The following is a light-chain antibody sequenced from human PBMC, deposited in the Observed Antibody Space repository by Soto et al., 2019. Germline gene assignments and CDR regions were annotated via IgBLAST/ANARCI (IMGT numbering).Light chain of an antibody. Sequence: EVVMTQSPATLSVSPGERATLSCRASQSVNDKVAWFQQKPGQAPRLLIIGASTTATGVPARFSGSGSGREFTLTISSLQSEDFAVYYCQQFDSSPYTFGQGTKLEI. CDR3: QQFDSSPYT. J-gene: IGKJ2*01. V-gene: IGKV3-15*01. CDR2: GAS. CDR1: QSVNDK.